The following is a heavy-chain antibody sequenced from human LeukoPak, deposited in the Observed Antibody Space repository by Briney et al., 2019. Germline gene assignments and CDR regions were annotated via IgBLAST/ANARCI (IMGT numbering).Heavy chain of an antibody. Sequence: PVNVSCKASGGTFSSYASSWVRQAPGQGLEWMGGIIPIFGTANYAQKFQGRVTITADESTSTAYMELSRLRSDDTAVYYCARDYAPPGRYYYYYMDVWGKGTTVTVSS. CDR1: GGTFSSYA. CDR3: ARDYAPPGRYYYYYMDV. CDR2: IIPIFGTA. D-gene: IGHD3-16*01. V-gene: IGHV1-69*13. J-gene: IGHJ6*03.